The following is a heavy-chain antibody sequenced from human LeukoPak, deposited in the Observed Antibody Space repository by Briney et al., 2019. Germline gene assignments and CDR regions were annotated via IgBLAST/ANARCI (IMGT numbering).Heavy chain of an antibody. D-gene: IGHD5-18*01. CDR3: ARASYSYGSPFDY. Sequence: SETLSLTCTVSGGSLSSYYWSWLRQPPGKGLEGIGYIYYSGSTNYNPSLTSRVTISVDTSKNQFSLKLSSVTAADTAVYYCARASYSYGSPFDYWGQRTLVTVSS. CDR2: IYYSGST. CDR1: GGSLSSYY. J-gene: IGHJ4*02. V-gene: IGHV4-59*01.